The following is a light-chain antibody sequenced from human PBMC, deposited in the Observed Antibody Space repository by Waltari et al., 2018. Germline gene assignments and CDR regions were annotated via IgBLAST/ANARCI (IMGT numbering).Light chain of an antibody. CDR1: QIISKW. Sequence: DIRMTKSPSTLSESAGDRVIISCRASQIISKWLAWYQQKPGKAPKLLIYEASTLQSGVPSRFSGTGSGTDFTLTISSLQPDDFATYYCQQYNSYSLLTFGGGTKVEIK. CDR2: EAS. V-gene: IGKV1-5*03. CDR3: QQYNSYSLLT. J-gene: IGKJ4*01.